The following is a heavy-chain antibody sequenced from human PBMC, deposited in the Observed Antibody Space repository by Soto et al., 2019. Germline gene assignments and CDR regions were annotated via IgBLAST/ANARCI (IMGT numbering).Heavy chain of an antibody. D-gene: IGHD6-13*01. V-gene: IGHV3-48*02. Sequence: GGSLRLSCAASGFPFSLYIMSWVRQAPGKELEWVSFINHNCGNAYYTDSVKGRFTISRDNAKNTLYLQMNSLRDEDTAVYYCARTPIIAAAGKSYFDYWGQGTLVTVSS. CDR2: INHNCGNA. CDR3: ARTPIIAAAGKSYFDY. J-gene: IGHJ4*02. CDR1: GFPFSLYI.